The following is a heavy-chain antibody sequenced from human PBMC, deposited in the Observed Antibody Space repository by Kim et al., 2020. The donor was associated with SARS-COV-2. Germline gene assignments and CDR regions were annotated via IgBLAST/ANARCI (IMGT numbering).Heavy chain of an antibody. V-gene: IGHV4-34*13. J-gene: IGHJ4*02. Sequence: SRRRRLTISVDTSKNQFSLKLSSVTAAETAVYYCARGRRGVARGGCRIDYWGQGTLVTVSS. CDR3: ARGRRGVARGGCRIDY. D-gene: IGHD3-3*01.